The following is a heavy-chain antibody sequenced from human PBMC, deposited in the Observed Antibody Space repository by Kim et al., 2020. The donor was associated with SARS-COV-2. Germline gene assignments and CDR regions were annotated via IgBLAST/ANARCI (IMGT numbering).Heavy chain of an antibody. CDR3: ARDMNPTVYDY. CDR2: KK. D-gene: IGHD4-4*01. Sequence: KKKYPQKYQGRDTITRDTSAKTAYMDLRSRTFEDTAIYYCARDMNPTVYDYWGQGTLVTVSS. J-gene: IGHJ4*02. V-gene: IGHV1-3*01.